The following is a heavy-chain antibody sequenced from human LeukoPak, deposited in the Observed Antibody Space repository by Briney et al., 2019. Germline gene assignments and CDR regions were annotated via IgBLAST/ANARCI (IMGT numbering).Heavy chain of an antibody. V-gene: IGHV4-39*07. Sequence: SETLSLTCTVSGGSISSSSYYWGWIRQPPGKGLEWIGEINHSGSTNYNPSLKSRVTISVDTSKNQFSLKLSSVTAADTAVYYCARGLRPPVGYYGSGSSRKNWFDPWGQGTLVTVSS. D-gene: IGHD3-10*01. CDR3: ARGLRPPVGYYGSGSSRKNWFDP. CDR1: GGSISSSSYY. J-gene: IGHJ5*02. CDR2: INHSGST.